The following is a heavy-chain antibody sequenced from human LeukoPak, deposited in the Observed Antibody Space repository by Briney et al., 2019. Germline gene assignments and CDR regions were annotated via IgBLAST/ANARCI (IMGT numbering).Heavy chain of an antibody. J-gene: IGHJ6*03. V-gene: IGHV4-59*12. D-gene: IGHD2-15*01. Sequence: SETLSLTCTVSGGSIDSDYWSWIRQPPGKGLEWIGEMYNSGYPNYGPSFKSRVTMSLDTSKNQFSLTLNSVTAADTAVYYCASGGRIYYYMDVWGKGTTVTDSS. CDR3: ASGGRIYYYMDV. CDR2: MYNSGYP. CDR1: GGSIDSDY.